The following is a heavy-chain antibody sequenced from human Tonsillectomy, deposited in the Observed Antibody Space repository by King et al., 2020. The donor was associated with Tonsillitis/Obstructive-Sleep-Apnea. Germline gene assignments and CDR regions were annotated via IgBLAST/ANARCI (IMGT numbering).Heavy chain of an antibody. CDR2: ISGSGGNT. V-gene: IGHV3-23*04. Sequence: VQLVESGGGLVQPGGSLRLSCAASGFTFSSYAMSWVRQAPGKGLEWVSVISGSGGNTYYADSVKGRFTISRDNSKNTLYLQMNSLRAADAAVYYCAQDIRPYNWNDGGAFDIRGQGTMVTVSS. CDR1: GFTFSSYA. D-gene: IGHD1-1*01. CDR3: AQDIRPYNWNDGGAFDI. J-gene: IGHJ3*02.